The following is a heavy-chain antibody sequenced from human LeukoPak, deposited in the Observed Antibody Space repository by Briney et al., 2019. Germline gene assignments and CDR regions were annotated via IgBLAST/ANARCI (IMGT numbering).Heavy chain of an antibody. CDR2: INQRGSEI. CDR3: ARDGYCSGGSCYHNWFDP. V-gene: IGHV3-7*01. J-gene: IGHJ5*02. D-gene: IGHD2-15*01. Sequence: GGSLRLSCAASGLTFRNHWMTWVRQAPGKGLEWVANINQRGSEIYYVDSVRGRFTISRDNAKNSLYLQMNILRAEDTAVYYCARDGYCSGGSCYHNWFDPWGQGTLVTVSS. CDR1: GLTFRNHW.